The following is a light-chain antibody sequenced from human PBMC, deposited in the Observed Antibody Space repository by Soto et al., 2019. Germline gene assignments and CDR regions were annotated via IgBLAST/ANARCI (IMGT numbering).Light chain of an antibody. CDR2: YDS. J-gene: IGLJ2*01. V-gene: IGLV3-21*04. CDR1: NIGSKS. Sequence: SSELTQPPSVSVAPGKTARITCGGNNIGSKSVHWYQQKPGQAPVLVIYYDSDRPSGIPERFSGSNSGNTATLTISRVEAGDEADYYCQVWDRSSDHPVFGGGTKLTV. CDR3: QVWDRSSDHPV.